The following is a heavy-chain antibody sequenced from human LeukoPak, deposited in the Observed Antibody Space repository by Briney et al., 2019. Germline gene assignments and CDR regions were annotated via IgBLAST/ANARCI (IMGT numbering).Heavy chain of an antibody. CDR3: ARVVNYTSRKNWYDP. CDR2: TYYSGGT. J-gene: IGHJ5*02. CDR1: GGSLSTFY. V-gene: IGHV4-59*01. D-gene: IGHD3-3*01. Sequence: SETLSLTCTVSGGSLSTFYWTWIRQPPGKGLEWIGYTYYSGGTKYNPSLESRVTISVDASKSQFSLKLNSVTTADTAVYYCARVVNYTSRKNWYDPWGQGTLVTVSS.